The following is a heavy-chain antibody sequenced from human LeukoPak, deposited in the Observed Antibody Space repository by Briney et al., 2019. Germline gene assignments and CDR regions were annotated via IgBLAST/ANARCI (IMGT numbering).Heavy chain of an antibody. CDR1: GGTFSSYA. V-gene: IGHV1-69*04. J-gene: IGHJ3*02. CDR3: AWQQLGKPGAFDI. Sequence: SVKVSCKASGGTFSSYAISWVRQAPGQGLEWIGRIIPILGIANYAQKFQGRVTITADKSTSTAYMELSSLRSEDTAVYYCAWQQLGKPGAFDIWGQGTMVTVSS. D-gene: IGHD6-13*01. CDR2: IIPILGIA.